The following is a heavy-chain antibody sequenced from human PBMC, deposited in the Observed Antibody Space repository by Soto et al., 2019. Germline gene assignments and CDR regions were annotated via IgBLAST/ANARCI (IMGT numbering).Heavy chain of an antibody. D-gene: IGHD1-26*01. CDR3: ASRKWELLPLGAFDI. CDR2: IYSGGST. CDR1: GFTVSSNY. Sequence: XGSLRLSCAASGFTVSSNYMSWVRQAPGKGLEWVSVIYSGGSTYYADSVKGRFTISRDNSKNTLYLQMNSLRAEDTAVYYCASRKWELLPLGAFDIWGQGTMVTVSS. V-gene: IGHV3-53*01. J-gene: IGHJ3*02.